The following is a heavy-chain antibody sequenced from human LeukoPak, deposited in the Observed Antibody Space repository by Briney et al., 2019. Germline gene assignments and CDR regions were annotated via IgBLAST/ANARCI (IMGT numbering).Heavy chain of an antibody. CDR3: ARAGWFGELYGPLDF. Sequence: SETLSLTCAVYGESFNNYYWTWIRQSPGKGLEWIGEINHSGSTNYNPSLKSRVTISVDPSKNQFSLKLTSVIAADTAVYYCARAGWFGELYGPLDFWGQGTLVTVSS. J-gene: IGHJ4*02. V-gene: IGHV4-34*01. CDR2: INHSGST. D-gene: IGHD3-10*01. CDR1: GESFNNYY.